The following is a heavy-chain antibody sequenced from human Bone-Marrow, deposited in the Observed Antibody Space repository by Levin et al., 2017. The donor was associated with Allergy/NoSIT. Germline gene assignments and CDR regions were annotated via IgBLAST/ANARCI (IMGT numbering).Heavy chain of an antibody. D-gene: IGHD2-15*01. CDR3: AKGSGGSCYSTTLCLSDY. V-gene: IGHV3-30*18. CDR2: ISYDGSNK. CDR1: GFTFSSYG. J-gene: IGHJ4*02. Sequence: LSLTCAASGFTFSSYGMHWVRQAPGKGLEWVAVISYDGSNKYYADSVKGRFTISRDNSKNTLYLQMNSLRAEDTAVYYCAKGSGGSCYSTTLCLSDYWGQGTLVTVSS.